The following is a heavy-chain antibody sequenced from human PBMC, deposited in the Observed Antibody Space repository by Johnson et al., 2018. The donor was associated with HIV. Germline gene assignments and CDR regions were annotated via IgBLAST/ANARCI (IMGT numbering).Heavy chain of an antibody. Sequence: VQLVESGGGLIQSGGSLRLSCAASGFAFRSYWMHWVRQAPGKGLVWVAVISYDGSNKYYADSVKGRFTISRDNAKNTLYLEMKSLRVDDTAVYYCVRDDYAFHIWGQGTMVTVSS. D-gene: IGHD2-21*02. V-gene: IGHV3-30*03. CDR2: ISYDGSNK. CDR1: GFAFRSYW. J-gene: IGHJ3*02. CDR3: VRDDYAFHI.